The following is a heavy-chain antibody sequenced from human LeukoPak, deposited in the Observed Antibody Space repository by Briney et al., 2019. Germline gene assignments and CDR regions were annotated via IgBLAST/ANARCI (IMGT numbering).Heavy chain of an antibody. CDR1: GGSFSGYY. V-gene: IGHV4-34*01. Sequence: PSETLSLTCAVYGGSFSGYYWSWIRQPPGKGLEWIGEINHSGSTNYNPSLKSRVTISVDTSKNQFSLKLSSVTAADTAVYYCARTESTGDLRLWYFDYWGQGTLVTVSS. CDR2: INHSGST. D-gene: IGHD2-8*02. J-gene: IGHJ4*02. CDR3: ARTESTGDLRLWYFDY.